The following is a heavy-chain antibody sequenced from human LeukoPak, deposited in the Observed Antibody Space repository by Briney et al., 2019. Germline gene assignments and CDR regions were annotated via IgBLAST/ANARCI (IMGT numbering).Heavy chain of an antibody. CDR3: AGDSDGNDAFDI. CDR2: TYYRSKWST. CDR1: GDSVSNNLAT. Sequence: SQTLSLTCAISGDSVSNNLATWNWIRQSPSRGLEWLGRTYYRSKWSTDYAVSVKSRITINPDTSKNQFSLQLNSVTPEDTAVHYCAGDSDGNDAFDIWGQGTMVTVSS. D-gene: IGHD6-13*01. J-gene: IGHJ3*02. V-gene: IGHV6-1*01.